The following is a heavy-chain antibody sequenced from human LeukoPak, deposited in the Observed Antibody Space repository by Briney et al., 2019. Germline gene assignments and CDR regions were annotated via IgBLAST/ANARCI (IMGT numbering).Heavy chain of an antibody. V-gene: IGHV4-34*01. CDR2: INHSGST. Sequence: SETLSLACAVYGGSFSGYYWSWIRQPPGKGLEWIGEINHSGSTNYNPSLKSRVTISVDTSKNQFSLKLSSVTAADTAVYYCARWPASRYYGSGSSRLYYYYYGMDVWGQGTTVTVSS. J-gene: IGHJ6*02. CDR3: ARWPASRYYGSGSSRLYYYYYGMDV. D-gene: IGHD3-10*01. CDR1: GGSFSGYY.